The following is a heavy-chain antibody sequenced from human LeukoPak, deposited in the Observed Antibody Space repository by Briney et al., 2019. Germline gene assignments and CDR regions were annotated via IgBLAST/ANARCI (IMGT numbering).Heavy chain of an antibody. J-gene: IGHJ4*02. Sequence: SGGSLRLSCAASGFTFSSYSMNWVRQAPGKGLEWVSSISGSSSYIYYADSVKGRFTISRDNAKNSLYLQMNSLRAEDTAVYYCARDAVGATGLYYFDYWGQGTLVTVSS. CDR1: GFTFSSYS. D-gene: IGHD1-26*01. CDR2: ISGSSSYI. V-gene: IGHV3-21*01. CDR3: ARDAVGATGLYYFDY.